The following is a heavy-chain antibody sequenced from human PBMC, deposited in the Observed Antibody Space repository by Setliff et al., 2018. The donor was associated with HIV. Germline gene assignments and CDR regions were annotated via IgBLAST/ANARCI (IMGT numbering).Heavy chain of an antibody. CDR2: ILDSGST. D-gene: IGHD7-27*01. Sequence: PSETLSLTCTLSGFSISSDGFYWNWIRQLPGKGLEWIGYILDSGSTYYNPSLRGRLSMSIDTSANQFSVELTSVTAADTALYFCARVPNWGSAPFAYDVWGLGTMVTVSS. J-gene: IGHJ3*01. CDR3: ARVPNWGSAPFAYDV. V-gene: IGHV4-31*03. CDR1: GFSISSDGFY.